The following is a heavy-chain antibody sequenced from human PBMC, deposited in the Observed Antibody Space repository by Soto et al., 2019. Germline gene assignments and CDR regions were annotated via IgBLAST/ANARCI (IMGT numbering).Heavy chain of an antibody. Sequence: SVKVSCKASGGTFSSYAISWVRQAPGQGLEWMGGIIPIFGTANYAQKFQGRVTITADESTSTAYMELSSLRSEDTAVYYCARDSRIVVVPSAMVSYYYYGMDVWGQGTTVTVSS. V-gene: IGHV1-69*13. CDR3: ARDSRIVVVPSAMVSYYYYGMDV. CDR2: IIPIFGTA. D-gene: IGHD2-2*01. CDR1: GGTFSSYA. J-gene: IGHJ6*02.